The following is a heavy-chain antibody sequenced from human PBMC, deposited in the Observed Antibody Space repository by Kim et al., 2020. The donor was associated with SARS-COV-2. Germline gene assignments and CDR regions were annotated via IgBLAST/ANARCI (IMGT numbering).Heavy chain of an antibody. CDR1: GFIFSTYA. J-gene: IGHJ4*02. CDR3: AREGRHCSGTACYLFDY. D-gene: IGHD2-2*01. Sequence: GGSLRLSCAASGFIFSTYAMHWVRQAPGKGPEYVSAISSNGADPYYADSVKGRFTISRDNSENMLYLQMGSLRAEDMAVYYCAREGRHCSGTACYLFDYWGQGTLVTVSS. V-gene: IGHV3-64*02. CDR2: ISSNGADP.